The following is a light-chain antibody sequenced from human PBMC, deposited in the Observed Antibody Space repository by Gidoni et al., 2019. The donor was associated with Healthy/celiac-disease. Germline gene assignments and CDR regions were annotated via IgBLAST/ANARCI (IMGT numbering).Light chain of an antibody. V-gene: IGLV1-51*01. CDR1: SSNIGNNY. CDR3: GTWDSSLSAYV. Sequence: HSVFTPPPSVSSSPGQKVTISCSGSSSNIGNNYVSWYQQLPGTAPKLLIYDNNKRPSGIPDRFSGSKSGTSATLGITGLQTGDEADYYCGTWDSSLSAYVFGTGTKVTVL. J-gene: IGLJ1*01. CDR2: DNN.